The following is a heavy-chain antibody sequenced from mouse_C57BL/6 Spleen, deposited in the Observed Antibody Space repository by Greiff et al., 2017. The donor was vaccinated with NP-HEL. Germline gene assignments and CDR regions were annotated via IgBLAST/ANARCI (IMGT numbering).Heavy chain of an antibody. CDR1: GYTFTSYW. D-gene: IGHD2-4*01. CDR2: IHPNSGST. CDR3: ARSDYDYYVWFAY. V-gene: IGHV1-64*01. Sequence: QVQLQQPGAELVKPGASVKLSCKASGYTFTSYWMHWVKQRPGQGLEWIGMIHPNSGSTNYNEKFKSKATLTVDKSSSTAYMQLSSLTSEDAAVYYCARSDYDYYVWFAYWGQGTLVTVSA. J-gene: IGHJ3*01.